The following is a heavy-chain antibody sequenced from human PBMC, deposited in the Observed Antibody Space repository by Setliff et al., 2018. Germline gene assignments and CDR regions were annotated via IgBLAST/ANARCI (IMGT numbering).Heavy chain of an antibody. CDR1: GGSITSGSYY. CDR3: H. D-gene: IGHD3-10*01. V-gene: IGHV4-61*02. CDR2: LHPSGTT. J-gene: IGHJ4*02. Sequence: PSETLSLTCAVSGGSITSGSYYWSWIRQPAGEGLEWIGRLHPSGTTDYNPSLKGRVTISADTSTNHFSLKLTSVTACQRLSGAEHWGQGTLVTVSS.